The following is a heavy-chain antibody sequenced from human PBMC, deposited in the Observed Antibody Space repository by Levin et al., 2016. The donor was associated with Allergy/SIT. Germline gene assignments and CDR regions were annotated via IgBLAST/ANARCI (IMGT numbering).Heavy chain of an antibody. CDR1: GFTFSAHG. J-gene: IGHJ4*02. V-gene: IGHV3-30*02. CDR2: ISYDAFNE. Sequence: GGSLRLSCATSGFTFSAHGMHWVRQAPGKGLEWVAFISYDAFNEYYADSVKGRFTISRDKSKTTVYLQMNSLRAEDTAVYYCAKELGRMHMSGTAFDYWGQGTLVTVSS. CDR3: AKELGRMHMSGTAFDY. D-gene: IGHD1-1*01.